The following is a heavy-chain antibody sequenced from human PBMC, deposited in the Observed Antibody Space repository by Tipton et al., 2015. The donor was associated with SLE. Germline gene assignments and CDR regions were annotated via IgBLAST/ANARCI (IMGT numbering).Heavy chain of an antibody. Sequence: SLRLSCAASGFTFNSYSMHWVRQAPGKGLEWVAVIWYDGSYKYYGDSVKGRFTISRDNSKNTLYLQMNSLRAEDTAVYYCAAALVLNFDYWGQGTLVTVSS. D-gene: IGHD6-13*01. V-gene: IGHV3-33*01. CDR2: IWYDGSYK. CDR3: AAALVLNFDY. J-gene: IGHJ4*02. CDR1: GFTFNSYS.